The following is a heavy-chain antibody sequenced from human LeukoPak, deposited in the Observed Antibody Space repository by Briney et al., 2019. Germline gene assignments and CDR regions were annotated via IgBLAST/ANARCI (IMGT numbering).Heavy chain of an antibody. Sequence: GGSLRLSCAASGFNYSSYTMNWVRQAPGKGLEWVGFSRSKAYGGTTEYAASVKGRFTISRDDSKNIAYLQMNSLKTEDTAVYYCGSGSGWYSPDYWGQGTLVTVSS. CDR2: SRSKAYGGTT. D-gene: IGHD6-19*01. J-gene: IGHJ4*02. V-gene: IGHV3-49*04. CDR3: GSGSGWYSPDY. CDR1: GFNYSSYT.